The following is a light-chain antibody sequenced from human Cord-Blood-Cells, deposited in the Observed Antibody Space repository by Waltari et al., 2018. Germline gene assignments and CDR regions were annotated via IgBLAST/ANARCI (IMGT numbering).Light chain of an antibody. CDR1: QSVSSSY. V-gene: IGKV3-20*01. Sequence: ERATLSCRASQSVSSSYLAWYQQKPGQAPRLLIYGASSRATGIPDRFSGSGSGTDFTLTISRLEPEDFAVYYCQQYGSPLTFGGGTKVEIK. CDR3: QQYGSPLT. CDR2: GAS. J-gene: IGKJ4*01.